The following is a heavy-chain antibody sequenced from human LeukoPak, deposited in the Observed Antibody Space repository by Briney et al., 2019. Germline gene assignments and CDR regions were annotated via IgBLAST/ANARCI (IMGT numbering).Heavy chain of an antibody. J-gene: IGHJ5*02. CDR1: GGSLSIGSYY. CDR2: IYTSGST. V-gene: IGHV4-61*02. Sequence: SETLSLTCTVSGGSLSIGSYYWSSIRRPGGEGLEWNMRIYTSGSTNYTPSLKSGVTISVDTSKNQFSLKLSSVTAADTAVYYCARESESGGYNFAYHHWGQGTLVTVSS. D-gene: IGHD5-24*01. CDR3: ARESESGGYNFAYHH.